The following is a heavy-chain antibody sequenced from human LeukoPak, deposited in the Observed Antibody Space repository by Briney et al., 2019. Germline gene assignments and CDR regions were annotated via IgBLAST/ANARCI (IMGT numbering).Heavy chain of an antibody. J-gene: IGHJ4*02. D-gene: IGHD4-17*01. CDR3: ARDRYGDYSFDY. CDR1: RFTFSNYA. V-gene: IGHV3-23*01. Sequence: PGGSPRLSCAASRFTFSNYAMNWVRQAPGKGLEWVSSISGSGDNTHYADSVKGRFTISRDNSKNMMYLQMNSLRADDTALYYCARDRYGDYSFDYWGQGVLVTVSS. CDR2: ISGSGDNT.